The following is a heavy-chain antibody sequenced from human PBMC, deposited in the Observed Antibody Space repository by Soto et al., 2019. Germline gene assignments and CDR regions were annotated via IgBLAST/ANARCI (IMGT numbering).Heavy chain of an antibody. Sequence: GASVKVSCKASGYTFTSYGISWVRQAPGQGLEWMGWISAYNGNTNYAQKLQGRVTMTTDTSTSTAYMELRSLRSDDTAVYYCARAGTLTNIRYFDWSRSYYYGMDVWGQGTTVTVSS. V-gene: IGHV1-18*01. CDR3: ARAGTLTNIRYFDWSRSYYYGMDV. J-gene: IGHJ6*02. CDR2: ISAYNGNT. CDR1: GYTFTSYG. D-gene: IGHD3-9*01.